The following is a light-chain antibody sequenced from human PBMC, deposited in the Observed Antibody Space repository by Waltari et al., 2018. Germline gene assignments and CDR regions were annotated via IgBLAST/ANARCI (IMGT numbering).Light chain of an antibody. Sequence: DIQMTQYRSSLSASVGDSVTLTCRASQSISSYLNWYQQKPGKAPKLLIYAASSLQSGVPSRFSGSGSGTDFTLTISSLQPEDFATYYSQQSYSTPPTFGQGTKVEIK. CDR3: QQSYSTPPT. V-gene: IGKV1-39*01. CDR1: QSISSY. J-gene: IGKJ1*01. CDR2: AAS.